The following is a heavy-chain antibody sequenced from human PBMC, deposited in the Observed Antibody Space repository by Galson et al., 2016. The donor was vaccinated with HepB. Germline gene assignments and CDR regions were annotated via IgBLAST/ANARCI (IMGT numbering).Heavy chain of an antibody. CDR1: GFTFSSFS. CDR2: ISSSSDTI. Sequence: SLRLSCAVSGFTFSSFSMNWVRQAPGKGLEWVSYISSSSDTIYYADSVKGRFTISRDNAKNSLYLQMNSLRDGDTAVYYCAREIPSRGKSDYWGQGTLVTVSS. CDR3: AREIPSRGKSDY. D-gene: IGHD3-10*01. J-gene: IGHJ4*02. V-gene: IGHV3-48*02.